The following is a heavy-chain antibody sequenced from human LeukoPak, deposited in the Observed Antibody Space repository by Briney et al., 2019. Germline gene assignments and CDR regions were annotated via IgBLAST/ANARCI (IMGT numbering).Heavy chain of an antibody. Sequence: PGGSLRLSCAASGFTFSSYGMHWVRQAPGKGLEWVSAISGSGGSTYYADSVKGRFTISRDNSKNTLYLQMNSLRAEDTAVYYCAKDRSGYRSRLDYWGQGTLVTVSS. CDR1: GFTFSSYG. V-gene: IGHV3-23*01. CDR2: ISGSGGST. J-gene: IGHJ4*02. D-gene: IGHD1-14*01. CDR3: AKDRSGYRSRLDY.